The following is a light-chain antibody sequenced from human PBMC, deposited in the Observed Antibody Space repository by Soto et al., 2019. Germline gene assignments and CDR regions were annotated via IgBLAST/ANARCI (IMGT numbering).Light chain of an antibody. J-gene: IGKJ1*01. Sequence: DIQMTQSPSSLSASVGDTVTITCRASQSISRYLNWYQQKPGKAPKNLIYATTNLQSGVPSRFSGIGSGTDFTLTISSLQHEDLVTYYCQQRYSDPWTFGQGTKVEIK. CDR2: ATT. CDR1: QSISRY. CDR3: QQRYSDPWT. V-gene: IGKV1-39*01.